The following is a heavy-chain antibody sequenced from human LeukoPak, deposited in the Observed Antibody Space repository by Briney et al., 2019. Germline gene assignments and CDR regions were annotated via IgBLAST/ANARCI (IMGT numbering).Heavy chain of an antibody. D-gene: IGHD3-22*01. CDR2: IKSDGSST. CDR1: GFTFSSYW. CDR3: ATYSSLNRREFQF. J-gene: IGHJ1*01. Sequence: GGSLRLSCAASGFTFSSYWMHWVRQAPGKGLVWVSRIKSDGSSTSYAESVKGRFTISRDNAKNTLYLQMNSLRAEDTAVYYCATYSSLNRREFQFWGQGTLLTASS. V-gene: IGHV3-74*01.